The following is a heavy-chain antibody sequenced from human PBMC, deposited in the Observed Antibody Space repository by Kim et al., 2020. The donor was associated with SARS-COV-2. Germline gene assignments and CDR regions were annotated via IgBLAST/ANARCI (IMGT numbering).Heavy chain of an antibody. CDR1: GFSLRTSGMC. V-gene: IGHV2-70*11. Sequence: SGPTLVNPTQTLTLTCTFSGFSLRTSGMCVTWIRQPPGKALEWLARIDWDDDKYYSTSLKTRLTISKDTSKNQVVLTMTNMDPVDTATYFCARIRASGIAVAIDNWGQGTLVTVSS. D-gene: IGHD6-19*01. CDR2: IDWDDDK. CDR3: ARIRASGIAVAIDN. J-gene: IGHJ4*02.